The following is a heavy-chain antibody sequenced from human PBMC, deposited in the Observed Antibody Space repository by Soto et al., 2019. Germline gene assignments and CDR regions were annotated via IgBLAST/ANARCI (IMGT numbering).Heavy chain of an antibody. D-gene: IGHD1-26*01. J-gene: IGHJ4*02. Sequence: GGSLRLSCAASGFTFSSYSMNWVRQAPGKGLEWVSYISSSSSTIYYADSVKGRFTISRDNAKNSLYLQMNSLRAEDTAVYYCARKHGGSYLGVIDYWGQGTLVTVPQ. V-gene: IGHV3-48*01. CDR2: ISSSSSTI. CDR1: GFTFSSYS. CDR3: ARKHGGSYLGVIDY.